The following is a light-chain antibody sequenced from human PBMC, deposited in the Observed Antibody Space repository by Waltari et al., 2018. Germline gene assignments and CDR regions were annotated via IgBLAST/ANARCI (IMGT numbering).Light chain of an antibody. V-gene: IGKV3-11*01. CDR1: QSVSSY. CDR3: QQRSNWPPIFT. CDR2: DAS. Sequence: EIVLTQSPATLSLSPGERATLSCRASQSVSSYLAWYQQKPGQAPRLLSYDASNRATGIPARFSGRGSGTDFTLTISSLEPEDFAVYYCQQRSNWPPIFTFGPGTKVDIK. J-gene: IGKJ3*01.